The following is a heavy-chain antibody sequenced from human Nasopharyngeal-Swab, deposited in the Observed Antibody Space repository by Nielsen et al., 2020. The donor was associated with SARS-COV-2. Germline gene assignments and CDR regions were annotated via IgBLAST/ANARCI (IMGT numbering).Heavy chain of an antibody. V-gene: IGHV1-2*04. CDR2: INPNSGGT. CDR3: ARARTPYDDSDGFDI. J-gene: IGHJ3*02. D-gene: IGHD4-17*01. Sequence: ASVKVSCKASGYNFIDYYIHWVRQAPGQGLEWMAWINPNSGGTSYAQKFQGWVTMTRDTSISTAHMELSRLRSNDTAVYYCARARTPYDDSDGFDIWGQGTMVSVSS. CDR1: GYNFIDYY.